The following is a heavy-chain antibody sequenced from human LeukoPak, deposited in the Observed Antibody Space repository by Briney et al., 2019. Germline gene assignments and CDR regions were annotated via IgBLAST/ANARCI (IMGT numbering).Heavy chain of an antibody. Sequence: SVKVSCKPSGGTFNNSAISCVRQAPGQGIECLGGIMPLFGTAGDAQKFQGRVTITKDESTRTVYLELTSLTSDDTAVYYCARDVHGDYGSGWFDPWGQGTLVSVPS. CDR3: ARDVHGDYGSGWFDP. CDR1: GGTFNNSA. J-gene: IGHJ5*02. V-gene: IGHV1-69*05. D-gene: IGHD4-17*01. CDR2: IMPLFGTA.